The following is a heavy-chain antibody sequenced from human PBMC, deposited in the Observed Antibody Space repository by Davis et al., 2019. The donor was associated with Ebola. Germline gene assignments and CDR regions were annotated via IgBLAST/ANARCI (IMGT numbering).Heavy chain of an antibody. Sequence: ESLKISCAASGFTFSSYAMSWVRQAPGKGLEWIGEINHSGSTNYNPSLKSRVTISVDTSKNQFSLKLSSVTAADTAVYYCALRFDYWGQGTLVTVSS. J-gene: IGHJ4*02. CDR1: GFTFSSYA. V-gene: IGHV4-34*08. CDR2: INHSGST. D-gene: IGHD4-17*01. CDR3: ALRFDY.